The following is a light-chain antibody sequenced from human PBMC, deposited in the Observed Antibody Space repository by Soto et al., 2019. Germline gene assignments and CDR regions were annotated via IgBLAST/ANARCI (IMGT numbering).Light chain of an antibody. CDR3: MQGLQTPT. CDR1: QSLLHSNGYNY. V-gene: IGKV2-28*01. Sequence: DIVMTQSPLSLPVTPGEPASISCRSSQSLLHSNGYNYLDWYLQKPGQSPQLLIYLGSNRASGVTDRFGGGGSGTDFTPKISRVEAEDVGVYCCMQGLQTPTFGQGTKLEIK. J-gene: IGKJ2*01. CDR2: LGS.